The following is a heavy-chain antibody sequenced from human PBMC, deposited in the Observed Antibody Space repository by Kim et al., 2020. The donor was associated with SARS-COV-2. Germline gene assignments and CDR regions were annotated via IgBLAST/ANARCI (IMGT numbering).Heavy chain of an antibody. J-gene: IGHJ5*01. CDR3: SKRRGDYVASDS. D-gene: IGHD4-17*01. V-gene: IGHV3-23*01. CDR2: MSASGGRI. CDR1: GFTVSTYA. Sequence: GGSLRLSCAASGFTVSTYAMTCVRQAPGKGLEWVSGMSASGGRIYHADSVKGRFTISCYYSKNTLYRHNSSLRAEETAVYYCSKRRGDYVASDS.